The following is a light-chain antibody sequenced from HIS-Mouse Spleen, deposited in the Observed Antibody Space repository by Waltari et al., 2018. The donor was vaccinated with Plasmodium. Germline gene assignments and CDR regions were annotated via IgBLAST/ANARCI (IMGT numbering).Light chain of an antibody. CDR2: GKN. V-gene: IGLV3-19*01. CDR1: SLRNYY. Sequence: SSELTQDPAVSVALGQTVRTTCQGDSLRNYYASWYQQKPGQAPVLVIYGKNTRPSGIPDRFSGSSSGNTASLTITGAQAEDEADYYCNSRDSSGNHYVFGTGTKVTVL. J-gene: IGLJ1*01. CDR3: NSRDSSGNHYV.